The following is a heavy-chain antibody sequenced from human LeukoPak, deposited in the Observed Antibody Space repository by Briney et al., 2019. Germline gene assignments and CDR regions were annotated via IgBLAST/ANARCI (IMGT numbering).Heavy chain of an antibody. CDR3: ARDGSGYSSY. Sequence: ASVKVPCKASGYTFTGYYIHWVRQAPGQGLEWMGWINPNSGGTNYAQKFQGRVTMTRDTSISTAYMELSRLRSDDAAVYYCARDGSGYSSYWGQGTLVAVSS. CDR2: INPNSGGT. J-gene: IGHJ4*02. V-gene: IGHV1-2*02. D-gene: IGHD3-22*01. CDR1: GYTFTGYY.